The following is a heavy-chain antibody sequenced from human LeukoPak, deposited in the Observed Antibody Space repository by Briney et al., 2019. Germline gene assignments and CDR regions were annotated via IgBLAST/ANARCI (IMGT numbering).Heavy chain of an antibody. J-gene: IGHJ6*03. Sequence: ASVKVSCKASGYTFTSYAISWVRHAPGQGLEWMGWISGHNDDTNYAQRLQGRVTMTTDTSTSTAYMELRSLRSDDTAVYYCARAGYCSGGSCYPYYYYYYMDVWGKGTTVTVSS. CDR1: GYTFTSYA. V-gene: IGHV1-18*01. D-gene: IGHD2-15*01. CDR2: ISGHNDDT. CDR3: ARAGYCSGGSCYPYYYYYYMDV.